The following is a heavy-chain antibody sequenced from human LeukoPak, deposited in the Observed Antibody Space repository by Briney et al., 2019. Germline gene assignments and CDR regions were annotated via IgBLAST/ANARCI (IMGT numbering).Heavy chain of an antibody. CDR2: VGGSDGST. Sequence: GGSLRLSCAASGFALSGYAMTWVRQAPGKGLEWVSGVGGSDGSTFYADSVKGRFTISRDNSKNTLYLQVNSLRVEDTAVYYCAKVGGGRIAAAGSHYWGQGTLVTVSS. J-gene: IGHJ4*02. V-gene: IGHV3-23*01. CDR1: GFALSGYA. CDR3: AKVGGGRIAAAGSHY. D-gene: IGHD6-13*01.